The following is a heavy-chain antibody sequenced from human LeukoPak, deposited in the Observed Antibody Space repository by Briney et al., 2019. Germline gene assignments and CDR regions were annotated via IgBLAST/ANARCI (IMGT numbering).Heavy chain of an antibody. J-gene: IGHJ4*02. Sequence: GSLRLSCAASGFSFSEYVVSWFRQAPGKGLEWVSTISVGGESEYYAYSVKGRFTISRDNSKNTLYLQMSGLRAEDTAVYYCATSAHIEVGTAPPPDYWGQGTLVTVTS. D-gene: IGHD2-21*02. V-gene: IGHV3-23*01. CDR2: ISVGGESE. CDR3: ATSAHIEVGTAPPPDY. CDR1: GFSFSEYV.